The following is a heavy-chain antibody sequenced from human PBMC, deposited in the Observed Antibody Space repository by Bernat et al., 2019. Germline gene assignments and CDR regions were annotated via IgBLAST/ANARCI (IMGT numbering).Heavy chain of an antibody. V-gene: IGHV3-30-3*01. D-gene: IGHD1-26*01. CDR2: ISYDGSNK. CDR3: ARGSGSYYVNELGINAFDI. J-gene: IGHJ3*02. CDR1: GFTFSSYA. Sequence: QVQLVESGGGVVQPGRSLRLSCAASGFTFSSYAMHWVRQAPGKGLEWVAVISYDGSNKYYADSVKGRFTISRDNSKNTLYLQMNSLRAEDTAVYYCARGSGSYYVNELGINAFDIWGQGTMVTVSS.